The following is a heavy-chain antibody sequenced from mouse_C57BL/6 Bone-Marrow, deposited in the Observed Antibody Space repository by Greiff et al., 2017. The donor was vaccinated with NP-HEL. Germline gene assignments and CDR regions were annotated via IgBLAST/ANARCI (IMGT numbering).Heavy chain of an antibody. J-gene: IGHJ1*03. CDR3: ARFYWYFDV. V-gene: IGHV1-54*01. CDR2: INPGSGGT. Sequence: VQLQQSGPELVKPGASVKISCKASGYAFTNYLIEWVKQRPGQGLEWIGVINPGSGGTNYNEKFKGKATLTADKSSSTAYMQLSSLTSEDSAVYFCARFYWYFDVWGTGTTVTVSS. CDR1: GYAFTNYL.